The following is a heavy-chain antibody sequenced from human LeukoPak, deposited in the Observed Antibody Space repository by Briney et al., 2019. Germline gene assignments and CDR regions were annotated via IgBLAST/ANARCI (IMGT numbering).Heavy chain of an antibody. CDR2: ISDNGST. CDR3: AKYASGSYHLDS. J-gene: IGHJ4*02. D-gene: IGHD3-10*01. CDR1: GGSIRSEY. V-gene: IGHV4-59*01. Sequence: SETLSLTCTVSGGSIRSEYWSWIRQPPGKGLEWIGFISDNGSTSYNSSLKSRVTMSVDTSKNQFSLQLSSVTAADAAVYYCAKYASGSYHLDSWGQGTLVIVSS.